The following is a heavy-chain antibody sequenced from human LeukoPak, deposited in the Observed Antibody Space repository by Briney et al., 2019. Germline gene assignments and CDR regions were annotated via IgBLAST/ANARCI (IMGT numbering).Heavy chain of an antibody. Sequence: GESLKISCKGSGYNFTTYWIGWVRQMPGKGLERMGIIYPGDSDTRYSPSFQGQVTISADKSIRTAYLQWSSLKASDTAMYYCARNRILGATRAAFDYWGQGTLVTVSS. J-gene: IGHJ4*02. D-gene: IGHD1-26*01. CDR1: GYNFTTYW. V-gene: IGHV5-51*01. CDR2: IYPGDSDT. CDR3: ARNRILGATRAAFDY.